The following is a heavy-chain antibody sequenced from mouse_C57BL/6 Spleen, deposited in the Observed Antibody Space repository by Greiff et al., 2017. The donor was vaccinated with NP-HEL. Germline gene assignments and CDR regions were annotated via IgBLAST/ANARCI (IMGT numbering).Heavy chain of an antibody. Sequence: EVHLVESGGDLVKPGGSLKLSCAASGFTFSSYGMSWVRQTPDKRLEWVATISSGGSYTYYPDSVKGRFTISRDNAKNTLYLQMSSLKSEDTAMYYCARHPGYGNQYYFDYWGQGTTLTVSS. J-gene: IGHJ2*01. CDR3: ARHPGYGNQYYFDY. D-gene: IGHD2-10*02. V-gene: IGHV5-6*01. CDR2: ISSGGSYT. CDR1: GFTFSSYG.